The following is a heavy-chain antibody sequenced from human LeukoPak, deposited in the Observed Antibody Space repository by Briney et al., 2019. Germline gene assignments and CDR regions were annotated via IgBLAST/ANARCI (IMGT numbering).Heavy chain of an antibody. CDR1: GGAFSSHA. D-gene: IGHD4-11*01. Sequence: AVKVSCKASGGAFSSHAISWVRQAPGQGLEWMGGINPIFHTPTYAKKFQGRLTITKDESMSTASMDLSSLISDDTAVYCARGRTTGEFDYWGQGTLVTVSS. CDR3: ARGRTTGEFDY. J-gene: IGHJ4*02. CDR2: INPIFHTP. V-gene: IGHV1-69*05.